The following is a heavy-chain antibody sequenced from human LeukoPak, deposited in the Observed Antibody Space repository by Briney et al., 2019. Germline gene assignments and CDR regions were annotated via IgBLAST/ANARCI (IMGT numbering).Heavy chain of an antibody. CDR3: ARRQVAVAGSFDY. D-gene: IGHD6-19*01. Sequence: SETLSLTCTVSGGSISSSSYYWGWIRQPPGKGLEWIGSIYYSGSTYYNPSLKSRVTISVDTSKNQFPLKLSSVTAADTAVYYCARRQVAVAGSFDYWGQGTLVTVSS. CDR1: GGSISSSSYY. V-gene: IGHV4-39*01. J-gene: IGHJ4*02. CDR2: IYYSGST.